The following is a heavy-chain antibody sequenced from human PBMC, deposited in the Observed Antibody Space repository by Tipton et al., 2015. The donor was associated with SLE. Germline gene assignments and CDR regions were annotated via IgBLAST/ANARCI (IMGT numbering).Heavy chain of an antibody. CDR3: ARSPDSSGYYFLDY. V-gene: IGHV4-39*07. CDR1: GGSISSSSYY. D-gene: IGHD3-22*01. J-gene: IGHJ4*02. CDR2: IYYSGST. Sequence: TLSLTCTVSGGSISSSSYYWGWIRQPPGKGLEWIGNIYYSGSTYYNPSLKTRVTISVDTSKNQCSLKLSSVTAADTAMYYRARSPDSSGYYFLDYWGQGTLVTVSS.